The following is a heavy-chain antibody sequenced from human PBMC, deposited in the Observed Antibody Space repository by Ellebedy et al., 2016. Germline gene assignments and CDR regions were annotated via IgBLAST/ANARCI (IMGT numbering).Heavy chain of an antibody. V-gene: IGHV3-21*06. CDR2: IVNSGRET. J-gene: IGHJ4*02. D-gene: IGHD2-8*01. CDR3: TRDGSEWSRDY. CDR1: GFTFNIAG. Sequence: GESPKISXAASGFTFNIAGMTWVRQAPGKGLEWVATIVNSGRETYYADPLRGRFTISRDNAMNSVYLQMDSLTVEDTAVYYCTRDGSEWSRDYWGQGTLVTVSS.